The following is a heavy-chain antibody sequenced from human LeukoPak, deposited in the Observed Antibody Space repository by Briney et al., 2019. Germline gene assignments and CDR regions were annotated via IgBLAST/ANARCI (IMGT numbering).Heavy chain of an antibody. Sequence: SQTLSHTCTVSGGSISSGGYYWSWIRQHPGKGLKWIGYIYYSGSTYYNPSLKSRVTISVDTSKNQFSLKLSSVTAADTAVYYCARYYYDSSGYYYFDYWGQGTLVTVSS. CDR1: GGSISSGGYY. J-gene: IGHJ4*02. D-gene: IGHD3-22*01. CDR2: IYYSGST. CDR3: ARYYYDSSGYYYFDY. V-gene: IGHV4-31*03.